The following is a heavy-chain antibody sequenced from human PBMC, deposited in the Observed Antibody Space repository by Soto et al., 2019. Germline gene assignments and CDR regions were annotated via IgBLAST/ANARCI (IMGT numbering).Heavy chain of an antibody. CDR3: AGIVAYCGGDCFPEYFQH. Sequence: SETLSLTCTVSGGSISSSSYYLGWIRQPPGKGLEWIGSIYYSGSTYYNPSLKSRVTISVDTSKNQFSLKLSSVTAADTAVYYCAGIVAYCGGDCFPEYFQHWGQGTLVTVSS. V-gene: IGHV4-39*01. CDR2: IYYSGST. D-gene: IGHD2-21*02. CDR1: GGSISSSSYY. J-gene: IGHJ1*01.